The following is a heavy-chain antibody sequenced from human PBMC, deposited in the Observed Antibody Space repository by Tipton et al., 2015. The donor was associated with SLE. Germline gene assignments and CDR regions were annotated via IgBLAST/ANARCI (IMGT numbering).Heavy chain of an antibody. Sequence: TLSLTCTVSGGSIRGSSYYWGWIRQPPGKGLQWIGNIYESGSTFYNPSLKTRVTISSDTSKNQSSLNLRSVTAADTAVYYCARPQGEDGAFDIWGQGTMVTVSS. CDR3: ARPQGEDGAFDI. J-gene: IGHJ3*02. V-gene: IGHV4-39*01. D-gene: IGHD3-16*01. CDR1: GGSIRGSSYY. CDR2: IYESGST.